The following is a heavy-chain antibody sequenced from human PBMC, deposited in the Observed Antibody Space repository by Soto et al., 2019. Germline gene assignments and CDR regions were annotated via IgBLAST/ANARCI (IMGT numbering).Heavy chain of an antibody. CDR2: ISSSSSYI. CDR3: ASQYCGGDC. CDR1: GFTFSSYS. J-gene: IGHJ4*02. D-gene: IGHD2-21*01. V-gene: IGHV3-21*01. Sequence: GESLKISCAASGFTFSSYSMNWVRQAPGKGLEWVSSISSSSSYIYYADSVKGRFTISRDNAKNSLYLQRNSLRAEDTAVYYGASQYCGGDCWGQGTLVTVSS.